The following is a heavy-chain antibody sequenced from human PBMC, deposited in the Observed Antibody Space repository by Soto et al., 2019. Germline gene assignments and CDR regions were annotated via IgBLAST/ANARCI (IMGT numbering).Heavy chain of an antibody. Sequence: EVQLVESGGGLVQPGGSMRLSCAASGFTFSTYSMHWVRQAPGKGLVWVSYIDRSSSTIYYADSVKGRFTISRDNAKNSLYLHMNSLRDEDTAVYYCAREMATITEIDYWGQGTLVTVSS. CDR3: AREMATITEIDY. J-gene: IGHJ4*02. V-gene: IGHV3-48*02. D-gene: IGHD5-12*01. CDR2: IDRSSSTI. CDR1: GFTFSTYS.